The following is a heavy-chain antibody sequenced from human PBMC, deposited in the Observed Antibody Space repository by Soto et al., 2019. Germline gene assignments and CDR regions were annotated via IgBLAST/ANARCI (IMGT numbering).Heavy chain of an antibody. D-gene: IGHD3-16*01. CDR2: IRSKVNNLET. Sequence: GGSLRISCAASGFTFSDSTMHCVRQTSGRGLEWLGRIRSKVNNLETVYAASVKGRFTISRDDSKNTAYLQMNSLKTEDTAVYYCTRLITPLDFWGRGTLVPVSA. J-gene: IGHJ4*02. V-gene: IGHV3-73*01. CDR1: GFTFSDST. CDR3: TRLITPLDF.